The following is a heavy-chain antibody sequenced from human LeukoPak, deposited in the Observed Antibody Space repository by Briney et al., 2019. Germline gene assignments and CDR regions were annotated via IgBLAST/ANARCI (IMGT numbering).Heavy chain of an antibody. J-gene: IGHJ3*02. CDR1: GGSFSGYY. CDR3: ARVSRSVAGDAFDI. Sequence: SSETLSLTCAVYGGSFSGYYWSWIRQPPGKGLEWIGEINHSGSTNYNPSLKSRVTISVDTSKNQFSLKLSSVTAADTAVYYCARVSRSVAGDAFDIWGQGTMVTVSS. D-gene: IGHD6-19*01. CDR2: INHSGST. V-gene: IGHV4-34*01.